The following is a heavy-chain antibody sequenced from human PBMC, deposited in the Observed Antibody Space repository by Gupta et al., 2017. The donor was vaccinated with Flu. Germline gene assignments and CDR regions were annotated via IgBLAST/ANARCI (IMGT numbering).Heavy chain of an antibody. CDR3: ANHHCTSTTCFYSYMDV. D-gene: IGHD2-2*01. CDR2: ISYDGSNK. Sequence: GKGLEWVALISYDGSNKYYADSVKGRFTISRDNSKNTLYLQMNSLRAEDTAVYYCANHHCTSTTCFYSYMDVWGKGTTVTVSS. V-gene: IGHV3-30*18. J-gene: IGHJ6*03.